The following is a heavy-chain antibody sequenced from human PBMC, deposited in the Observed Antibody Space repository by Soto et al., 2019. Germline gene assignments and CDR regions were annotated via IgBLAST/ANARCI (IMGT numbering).Heavy chain of an antibody. CDR1: GFTFSSYS. CDR2: ISSSSSYI. Sequence: EVQLVESGGGLVKPGGALRLSCAASGFTFSSYSMNWVRQAPGKGLEWVSSISSSSSYIYYADSVKGRFTISRDNAKNSLYLQMNSLRAEDTAVYYCALAHCSSTSCYNTSFGPKPPYGMDVWGQGTTVTVSS. CDR3: ALAHCSSTSCYNTSFGPKPPYGMDV. J-gene: IGHJ6*02. D-gene: IGHD2-2*02. V-gene: IGHV3-21*01.